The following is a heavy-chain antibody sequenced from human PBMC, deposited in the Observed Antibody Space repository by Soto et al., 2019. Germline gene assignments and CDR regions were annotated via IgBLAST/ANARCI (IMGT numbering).Heavy chain of an antibody. CDR1: VGSISSGGYY. J-gene: IGHJ4*02. Sequence: QMQLQESGPGLVKPSQTLSLTCTVSVGSISSGGYYWSWIRQHPGKGLEGIGYIYYSGSTYYNPSLKSRVTISVDTSKNQFSLKLSSVTAADTAVYYCARDPYYYDSSGYQGSYFDYWGQGTLVTVSS. CDR2: IYYSGST. V-gene: IGHV4-31*03. CDR3: ARDPYYYDSSGYQGSYFDY. D-gene: IGHD3-22*01.